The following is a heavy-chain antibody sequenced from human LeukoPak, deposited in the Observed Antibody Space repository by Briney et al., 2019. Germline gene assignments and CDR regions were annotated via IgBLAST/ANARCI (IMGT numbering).Heavy chain of an antibody. Sequence: GSLLLSSAASGFIFPSSWMGWVRPAREKRLEWGANIKKDGSTKYYMVSLKGRFTISRDNAKNSLYLQMDSLRADDTAVYYCARHGDYCFDSWGQGALVTVSS. CDR2: IKKDGSTK. J-gene: IGHJ4*02. V-gene: IGHV3-7*01. CDR3: ARHGDYCFDS. D-gene: IGHD4-17*01. CDR1: GFIFPSSW.